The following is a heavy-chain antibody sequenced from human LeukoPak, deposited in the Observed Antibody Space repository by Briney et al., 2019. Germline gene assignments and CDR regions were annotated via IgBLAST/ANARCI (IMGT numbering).Heavy chain of an antibody. J-gene: IGHJ3*02. CDR2: IDPSNSYT. V-gene: IGHV5-10-1*01. Sequence: PGESLKISCKASGYTFTTYWITWVRQMPGKGLEWMGRIDPSNSYTNYSPSFQGHVTISADKSTSTAYLQWSSLKASDTAMYYCARRGTGRLDAFDIWGQGTVVTVSS. D-gene: IGHD3/OR15-3a*01. CDR3: ARRGTGRLDAFDI. CDR1: GYTFTTYW.